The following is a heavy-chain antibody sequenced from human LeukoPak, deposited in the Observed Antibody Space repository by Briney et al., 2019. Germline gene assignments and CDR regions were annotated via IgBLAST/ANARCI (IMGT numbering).Heavy chain of an antibody. V-gene: IGHV3-53*01. CDR3: ARHGSITMVRGRLRYYYMDV. D-gene: IGHD3-10*01. CDR2: IYSGSST. J-gene: IGHJ6*03. CDR1: GFTVSSNY. Sequence: PAGGSLRLSCAASGFTVSSNYMSWVRQAPGKGLEWVSVIYSGSSTYYADSVKGRFTISRDNSKNTLYLQMNSLRAEDTAVYYCARHGSITMVRGRLRYYYMDVWGKGTTVTISS.